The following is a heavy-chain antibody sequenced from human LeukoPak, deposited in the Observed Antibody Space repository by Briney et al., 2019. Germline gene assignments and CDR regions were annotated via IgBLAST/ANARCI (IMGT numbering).Heavy chain of an antibody. V-gene: IGHV4-39*07. CDR2: IYHSGST. Sequence: SETLSLTCTVSGGSISSSSYYWGWIRQPPGKGLEWIGEIYHSGSTNYNPSLKSRVTISVDKSKNQFSLKLSSVTAADTAVYYCASSPYYYDSSGYYWGQGTLVTVSS. CDR1: GGSISSSSYY. CDR3: ASSPYYYDSSGYY. D-gene: IGHD3-22*01. J-gene: IGHJ4*02.